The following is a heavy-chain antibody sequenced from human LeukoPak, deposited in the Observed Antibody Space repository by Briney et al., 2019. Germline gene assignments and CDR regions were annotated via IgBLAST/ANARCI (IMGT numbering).Heavy chain of an antibody. D-gene: IGHD1-26*01. Sequence: GASVKVSCKASGGTFSSCAISWVRQAPGQGLEWMGRIIPILGIANYAQKFQGRVTITADKSTSTAYMELSSLRSEDTAVYYCARAIEWELLYYFDYWGQGTLVTVSS. V-gene: IGHV1-69*04. CDR1: GGTFSSCA. CDR2: IIPILGIA. CDR3: ARAIEWELLYYFDY. J-gene: IGHJ4*02.